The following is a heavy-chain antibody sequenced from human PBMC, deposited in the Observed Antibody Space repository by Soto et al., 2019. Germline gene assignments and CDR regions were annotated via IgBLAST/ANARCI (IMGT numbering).Heavy chain of an antibody. CDR2: VNPNTGGA. CDR1: GYTFTGYF. D-gene: IGHD6-13*01. Sequence: ASVKVSCKASGYTFTGYFIHWIRQAPGQGFEWLGRVNPNTGGADLTQKFQGRVTMTRDTSINTAYMELSGVKSDDTAIYYCARARSGSWRFLLFDSWGQGTRVTVSS. V-gene: IGHV1-2*02. CDR3: ARARSGSWRFLLFDS. J-gene: IGHJ4*02.